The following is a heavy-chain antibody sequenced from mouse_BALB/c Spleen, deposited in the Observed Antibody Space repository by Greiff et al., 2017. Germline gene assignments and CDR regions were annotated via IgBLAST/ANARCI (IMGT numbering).Heavy chain of an antibody. CDR1: GYTFTSYW. J-gene: IGHJ3*01. Sequence: LQESGAELARPGASVKLSCKASGYTFTSYWMQWVKQRPGQGLEWIGAIYPGDGDTRYTQKFKGKATLTADKSSITAYMQLSSLASEDSAVYYCARDDYVAYWGQGTLVTVSA. D-gene: IGHD2-4*01. CDR2: IYPGDGDT. CDR3: ARDDYVAY. V-gene: IGHV1-87*01.